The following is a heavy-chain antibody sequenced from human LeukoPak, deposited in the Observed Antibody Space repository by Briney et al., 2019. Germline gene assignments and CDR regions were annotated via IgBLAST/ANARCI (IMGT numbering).Heavy chain of an antibody. D-gene: IGHD2-2*02. J-gene: IGHJ5*02. Sequence: ASVKVSCKASGYTFTTYGTSWVRQAPGQGLEWMGWISAYNGNTNYAQKLQGRVTMTTDTSTSTAYMELRSLGSDDTAVYYCARGGGYCSSTSCYTGIIRGWFDPWGQGTLVTVSS. CDR1: GYTFTTYG. CDR3: ARGGGYCSSTSCYTGIIRGWFDP. CDR2: ISAYNGNT. V-gene: IGHV1-18*01.